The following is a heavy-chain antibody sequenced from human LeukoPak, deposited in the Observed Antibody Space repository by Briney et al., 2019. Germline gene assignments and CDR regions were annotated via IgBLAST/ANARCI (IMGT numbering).Heavy chain of an antibody. CDR3: ARHGNVEFAHVAFDY. CDR2: IYHSGST. Sequence: PSETLSLTCAVSGYSISSGYYWGWIPQPPGKGLEWIGSIYHSGSTYYNPSLKSRVTISVDTSKNQFSLKLSSVTAADTAVYYCARHGNVEFAHVAFDYWVQGTLVTVSS. D-gene: IGHD4-23*01. V-gene: IGHV4-38-2*01. CDR1: GYSISSGYY. J-gene: IGHJ4*02.